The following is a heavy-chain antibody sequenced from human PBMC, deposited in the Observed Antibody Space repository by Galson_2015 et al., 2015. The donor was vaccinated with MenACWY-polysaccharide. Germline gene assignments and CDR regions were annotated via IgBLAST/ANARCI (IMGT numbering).Heavy chain of an antibody. CDR3: ARGFYDILTRYPKNFDY. CDR2: IHYTGRT. V-gene: IGHV4-30-4*08. CDR1: GGSISSYY. D-gene: IGHD3-9*01. J-gene: IGHJ4*02. Sequence: TLSLTCTVSGGSISSYYWSWIRRPPGKGLEWIGYIHYTGRTFFNPSLKSRLTISVDTSKNQFSLKLTSVTAADTAIYYCARGFYDILTRYPKNFDYWGQGTLVTVSS.